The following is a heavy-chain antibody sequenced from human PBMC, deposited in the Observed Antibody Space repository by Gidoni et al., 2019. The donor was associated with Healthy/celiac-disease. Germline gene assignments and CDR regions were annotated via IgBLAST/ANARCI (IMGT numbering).Heavy chain of an antibody. Sequence: EVQLLESGGGLVQPGGSLRLSCAASGFPFSSYAMSWVRQAPGKGLEWVSAISGSGGSTYYADSVKGRFTISRDNSKNTLYLQMNSLRAEDTAVYYCANPRYCSSTSCYTDFDYWGQGTLVTVSS. V-gene: IGHV3-23*01. CDR2: ISGSGGST. CDR3: ANPRYCSSTSCYTDFDY. D-gene: IGHD2-2*02. J-gene: IGHJ4*02. CDR1: GFPFSSYA.